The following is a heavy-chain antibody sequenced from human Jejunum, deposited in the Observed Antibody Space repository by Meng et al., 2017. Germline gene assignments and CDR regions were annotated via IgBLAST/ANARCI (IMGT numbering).Heavy chain of an antibody. CDR3: ARRIGSSGRAFDM. J-gene: IGHJ3*02. Sequence: GESLKISCKASGYSFSIYYIGWVRQMPGKGLEWMAVIRPGDSDTNYSPSFQGLVTISADTSINTAYLQWSLKASDTAMYYCARRIGSSGRAFDMWGQGTMVTVSS. CDR2: IRPGDSDT. D-gene: IGHD2-15*01. V-gene: IGHV5-51*01. CDR1: GYSFSIYY.